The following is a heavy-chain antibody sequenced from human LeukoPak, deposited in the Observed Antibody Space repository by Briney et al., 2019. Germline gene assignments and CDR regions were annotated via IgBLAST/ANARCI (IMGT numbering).Heavy chain of an antibody. V-gene: IGHV3-9*01. CDR1: GFTFDDYA. J-gene: IGHJ4*02. Sequence: GGSLRLSCAASGFTFDDYAMHWVRQAPGKGLEWVSGISWNSGSIGYADSVKGRFTISRDNAKNSLYLQMNSLRAEDTALYYCAKDMVVRGVITSLFDYWGQGTLVTVSS. CDR2: ISWNSGSI. CDR3: AKDMVVRGVITSLFDY. D-gene: IGHD3-10*01.